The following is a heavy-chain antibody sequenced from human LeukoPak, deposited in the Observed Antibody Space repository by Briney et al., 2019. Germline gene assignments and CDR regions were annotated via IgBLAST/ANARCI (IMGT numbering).Heavy chain of an antibody. CDR2: FDPEDGET. Sequence: GASVKVSCKVSGYTLTELSMHWVRQAPGKGLEWMGGFDPEDGETIYAQTFQGRVTMTEDTSTDTAYMELSSLRSEDTAVYYCATSALGYCSSTSCHRDYWGQGTLVTVSS. D-gene: IGHD2-2*01. J-gene: IGHJ4*02. CDR3: ATSALGYCSSTSCHRDY. V-gene: IGHV1-24*01. CDR1: GYTLTELS.